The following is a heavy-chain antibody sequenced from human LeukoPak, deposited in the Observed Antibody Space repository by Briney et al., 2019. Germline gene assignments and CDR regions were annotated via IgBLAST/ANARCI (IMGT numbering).Heavy chain of an antibody. CDR3: AKDFGDY. CDR2: ISGGGDIT. J-gene: IGHJ4*02. Sequence: GGSLRLSCAASGFNFANHAMSWVRQTPGKGLEWVSAISGGGDITYYADSVTGRFTISRDNSKNTLYLQMNSLRAEDTAVYYCAKDFGDYWGQGTLVTVSS. CDR1: GFNFANHA. D-gene: IGHD3-3*01. V-gene: IGHV3-23*01.